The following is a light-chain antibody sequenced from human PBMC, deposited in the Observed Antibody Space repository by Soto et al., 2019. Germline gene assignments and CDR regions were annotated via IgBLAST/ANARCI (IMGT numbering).Light chain of an antibody. CDR3: LHSFSAPRT. CDR1: QSIARY. CDR2: SAS. V-gene: IGKV1-39*01. Sequence: DIQMTKSPSSLSASVGDRVTVTCRASQSIARYLNWYQQKPGKAPKLLIYSASTLQTGVPSRFSGHVSATDCTLSISGLQPEDFATFYCLHSFSAPRTFVQGTKLKI. J-gene: IGKJ2*01.